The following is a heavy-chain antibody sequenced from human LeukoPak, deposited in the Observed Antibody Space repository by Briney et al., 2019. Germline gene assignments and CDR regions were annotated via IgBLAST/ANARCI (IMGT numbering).Heavy chain of an antibody. CDR2: ISGSGGST. D-gene: IGHD3-22*01. J-gene: IGHJ4*02. Sequence: PGASLRLSCAASGFTFSSYAMSWVRQAPGKGLEWVSAISGSGGSTYHADSVKGRFTISRDNSKNTLYLQMNSLRAEDTAVYYCARDLNPYYYDSSGYYYGYFDYWGQGTLVTVSS. CDR1: GFTFSSYA. V-gene: IGHV3-23*01. CDR3: ARDLNPYYYDSSGYYYGYFDY.